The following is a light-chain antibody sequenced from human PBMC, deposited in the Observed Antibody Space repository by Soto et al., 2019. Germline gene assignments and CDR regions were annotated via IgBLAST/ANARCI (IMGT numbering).Light chain of an antibody. J-gene: IGLJ1*01. Sequence: QSVLTQPASVSGSPGQSITISCTGTSSDVGSYNLVSWYQQHPGKAPKLMIYEGSKRPSGVSNRFSGSKSGNTASRTISGLQAEDEADYYCCSYAGSSTFVYVFGTGTKLTVL. CDR2: EGS. CDR3: CSYAGSSTFVYV. CDR1: SSDVGSYNL. V-gene: IGLV2-23*03.